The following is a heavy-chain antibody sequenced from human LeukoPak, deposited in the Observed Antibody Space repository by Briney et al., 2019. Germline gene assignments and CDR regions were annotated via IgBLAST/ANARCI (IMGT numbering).Heavy chain of an antibody. V-gene: IGHV3-15*01. CDR2: IKSKTDGGTT. CDR3: TTGPIVVVTAYFDY. J-gene: IGHJ4*02. CDR1: GFTFSHAW. Sequence: GGSLRLSCAASGFTFSHAWMTWVRQAPGKGLEWVGRIKSKTDGGTTDYAAPVKGRFTISRDDSKNTLYLQMNSLETEDTAVYYCTTGPIVVVTAYFDYWGQGTLATVSS. D-gene: IGHD2-21*01.